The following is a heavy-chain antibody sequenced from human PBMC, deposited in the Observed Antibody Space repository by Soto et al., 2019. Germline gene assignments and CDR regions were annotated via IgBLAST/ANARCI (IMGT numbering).Heavy chain of an antibody. V-gene: IGHV3-15*01. D-gene: IGHD3-9*01. J-gene: IGHJ4*02. CDR1: GFNLSHPW. CDR2: IKSETDGGTA. CDR3: TTGIYYDLLTSYHDVAY. Sequence: GGSLRLSCAASGFNLSHPWMTWVRQAAGKGLEWVGRIKSETDGGTADYAAPVKGRITISGDDSKNTVYLQMNSLKTEDTAVYYCTTGIYYDLLTSYHDVAYWGQGTLVTVSS.